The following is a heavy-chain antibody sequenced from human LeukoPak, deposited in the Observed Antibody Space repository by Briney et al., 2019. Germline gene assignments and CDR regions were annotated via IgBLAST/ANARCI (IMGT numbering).Heavy chain of an antibody. CDR1: GGSISSYY. D-gene: IGHD5-18*01. CDR2: IYTSGST. Sequence: SETLSLTCTVSGGSISSYYWSWIRQPAGKGLEWIGRIYTSGSTNYNPSLKSRVTISVDTSKNQFSLKLSSVTAADTAVFYCARVSGYSYVAPYYFDYWGQGTLVTVSS. V-gene: IGHV4-4*07. CDR3: ARVSGYSYVAPYYFDY. J-gene: IGHJ4*02.